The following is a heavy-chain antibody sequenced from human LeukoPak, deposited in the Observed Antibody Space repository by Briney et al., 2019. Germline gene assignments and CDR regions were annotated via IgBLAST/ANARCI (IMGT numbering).Heavy chain of an antibody. CDR3: AKDRFGVQWLASVFDY. Sequence: GGSLRLSCAASGFTFSSYAMRWVRQAPGKGLEWVSAISGSGGSTYHADSVKGRFTISRDNSKNTLYLQMNSLRAEDTAVYYCAKDRFGVQWLASVFDYWGQGTLVTVSS. D-gene: IGHD6-19*01. V-gene: IGHV3-23*01. J-gene: IGHJ4*02. CDR1: GFTFSSYA. CDR2: ISGSGGST.